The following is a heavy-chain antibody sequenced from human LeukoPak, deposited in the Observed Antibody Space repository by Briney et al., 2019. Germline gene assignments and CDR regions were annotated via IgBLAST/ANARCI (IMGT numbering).Heavy chain of an antibody. V-gene: IGHV4-4*07. CDR2: INTSGST. D-gene: IGHD3-22*01. CDR3: AGDSYYDSANLFY. Sequence: SETLSLTCTVSGDSIINYYWSWIRQPAGKGLEWIGRINTSGSTNYNPSLKSRVTMSVDTSRDQFSLKLSSETAADTAVYYCAGDSYYDSANLFYWGQGALVTVSS. J-gene: IGHJ4*02. CDR1: GDSIINYY.